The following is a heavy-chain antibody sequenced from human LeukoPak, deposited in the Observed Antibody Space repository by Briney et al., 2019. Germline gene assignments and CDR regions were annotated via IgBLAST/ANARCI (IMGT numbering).Heavy chain of an antibody. J-gene: IGHJ4*02. CDR3: AKRVRYGSGNYHFDH. D-gene: IGHD3-10*01. V-gene: IGHV3-23*01. Sequence: GGTLRLSCAASGFTFSSFDMSWVRQAPGEGLEWVSAISGSGGSTYYADSVKGRFTISRDNSKNTLYLQMNSLTAEDTAVYYCAKRVRYGSGNYHFDHWGQGTLVTVSS. CDR2: ISGSGGST. CDR1: GFTFSSFD.